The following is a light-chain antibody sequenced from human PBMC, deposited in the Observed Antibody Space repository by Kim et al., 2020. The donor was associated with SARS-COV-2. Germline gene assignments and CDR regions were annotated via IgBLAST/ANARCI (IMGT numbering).Light chain of an antibody. J-gene: IGLJ1*01. V-gene: IGLV3-19*01. Sequence: LGQTVRITCQGDSLRSYYASWYQKRPGQAPVLVIYGKNNRPSGIPDRFSGSSSGNTASLTITGAQAEDEADYYCNSRDSSGNHLYVFGTRTKVTVL. CDR3: NSRDSSGNHLYV. CDR2: GKN. CDR1: SLRSYY.